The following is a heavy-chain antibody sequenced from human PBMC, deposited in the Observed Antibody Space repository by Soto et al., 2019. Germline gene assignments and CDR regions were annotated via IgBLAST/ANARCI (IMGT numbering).Heavy chain of an antibody. D-gene: IGHD3-10*01. V-gene: IGHV4-34*01. CDR3: KRVPMMYYGAGTYGYFDS. CDR2: INHGGST. Sequence: XTLSLTCAVHGGSFTGYYWSWIRQPPGKALEWVGEINHGGSTNYNPSLKSGVTISLDTSKNQFSLNLTSVTAEDTAFYYFKRVPMMYYGAGTYGYFDSWGQGTLVTVSS. J-gene: IGHJ4*02. CDR1: GGSFTGYY.